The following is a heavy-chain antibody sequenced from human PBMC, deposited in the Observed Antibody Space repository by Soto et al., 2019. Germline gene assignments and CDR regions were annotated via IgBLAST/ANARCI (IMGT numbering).Heavy chain of an antibody. CDR1: AFTFSSYA. V-gene: IGHV3-23*01. Sequence: GXSLRLSCAASAFTFSSYAMRWVRQAPGKGLEWVSAISGSGGSTYYADSVKGRFTISRDNSKNTLYLQMNSLRAEDTAVYYCAKDLRIVVVVAANPYFDYWGQGTLVTGSS. J-gene: IGHJ4*02. CDR3: AKDLRIVVVVAANPYFDY. D-gene: IGHD2-15*01. CDR2: ISGSGGST.